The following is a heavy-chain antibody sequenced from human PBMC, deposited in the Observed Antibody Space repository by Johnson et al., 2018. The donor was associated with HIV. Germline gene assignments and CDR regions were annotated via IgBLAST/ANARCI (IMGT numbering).Heavy chain of an antibody. CDR1: GFTFSDYY. D-gene: IGHD3-22*01. Sequence: QVQLVESGGGLVKPGGSLRLSCAASGFTFSDYYMSWIRQAPGKGLEWVAVISYDGSNTYYADSVKGRLTISRDNSKNTLYLQMNSLGDEDTAVYYCAKLFLTTDAVDIWGQGTMVTVSS. J-gene: IGHJ3*02. CDR2: ISYDGSNT. V-gene: IGHV3-30*18. CDR3: AKLFLTTDAVDI.